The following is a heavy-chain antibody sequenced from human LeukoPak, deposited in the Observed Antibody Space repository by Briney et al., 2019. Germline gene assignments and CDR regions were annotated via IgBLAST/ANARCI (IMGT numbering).Heavy chain of an antibody. D-gene: IGHD3-10*01. J-gene: IGHJ5*02. Sequence: SETLSLTCTVSGGSISSYYWSWIRQPPGKGLERIGYIYYSGSTNYNPSLKSRVTISVDTSKNQFSLKLSSVTAADTAVYYCARVGYYGSGSYPNWFDPWGQGTLVTVSS. CDR2: IYYSGST. CDR1: GGSISSYY. CDR3: ARVGYYGSGSYPNWFDP. V-gene: IGHV4-59*01.